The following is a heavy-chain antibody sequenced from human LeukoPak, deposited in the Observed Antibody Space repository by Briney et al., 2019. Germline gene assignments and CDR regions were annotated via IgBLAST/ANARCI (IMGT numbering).Heavy chain of an antibody. CDR2: ISGSGGST. CDR1: GLTFNSYA. V-gene: IGHV3-23*01. J-gene: IGHJ4*02. Sequence: GGSLRLSCAASGLTFNSYAMSWVRQAPGKGLEWVSAISGSGGSTYYADSVKGRFTISRDNSKNTLYLQMNSLRAEDTAVYYCARGRCSGGSCYGRGFDYWGQGTLVTVSS. CDR3: ARGRCSGGSCYGRGFDY. D-gene: IGHD2-15*01.